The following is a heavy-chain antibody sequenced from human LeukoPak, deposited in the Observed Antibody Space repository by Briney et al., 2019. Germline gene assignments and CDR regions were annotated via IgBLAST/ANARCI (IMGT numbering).Heavy chain of an antibody. CDR3: AREKGYCSGGRCYGGTFDY. CDR1: GGSFSGYY. V-gene: IGHV4-34*01. J-gene: IGHJ4*02. CDR2: INHSGST. Sequence: SETLSLTCAVYGGSFSGYYWSWIRQPPGKGLEWIGEINHSGSTNYNPSLKSRVTISVDTSKNQFSLKLSSVTAADTAVYYCAREKGYCSGGRCYGGTFDYWGQGTLVTVSS. D-gene: IGHD2-15*01.